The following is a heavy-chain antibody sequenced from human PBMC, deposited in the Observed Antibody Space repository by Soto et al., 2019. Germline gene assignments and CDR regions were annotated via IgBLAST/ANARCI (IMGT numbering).Heavy chain of an antibody. CDR3: VRDFVGPGLDY. J-gene: IGHJ4*02. Sequence: VGSLRLSCATSGFNFKNFSMHWVRQAPGKGLEWVTFISFDGSLKYYPDSLKGRFIVSRDNSENTLHLQMISLSAEDTARYYCVRDFVGPGLDYWGRGVLVTVSS. V-gene: IGHV3-33*05. CDR1: GFNFKNFS. D-gene: IGHD1-26*01. CDR2: ISFDGSLK.